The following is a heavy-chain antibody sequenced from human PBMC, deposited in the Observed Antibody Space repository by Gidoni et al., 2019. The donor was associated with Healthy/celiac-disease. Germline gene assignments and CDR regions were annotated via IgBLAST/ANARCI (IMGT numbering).Heavy chain of an antibody. D-gene: IGHD3-22*01. CDR2: IWYDGSNK. V-gene: IGHV3-33*01. CDR3: ARDQHYDSSGYSDY. CDR1: GFTFSSYG. J-gene: IGHJ4*02. Sequence: QVQLVESGGGVVQPGRSLRLSCAASGFTFSSYGMHWVRQAPGKGLGWVAVIWYDGSNKYYADSVKGRFTISRDNSKNTLYLQMNSLRAEDTAVYYCARDQHYDSSGYSDYWGQGTLVTVSS.